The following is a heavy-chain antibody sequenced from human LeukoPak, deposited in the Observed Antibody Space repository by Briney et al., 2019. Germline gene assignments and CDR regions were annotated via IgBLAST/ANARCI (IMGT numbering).Heavy chain of an antibody. CDR2: ISYDGSNK. CDR1: GFTFSSYA. CDR3: ARGRYGDYGATPDY. D-gene: IGHD4-17*01. Sequence: PGRSLRLSCAASGFTFSSYAMHWVRQAPGKGLEWVAVISYDGSNKYYADSVKGRFTISRDNSKNTLYLQMNSLRAEDTAVYYCARGRYGDYGATPDYWGRGTLVTVSS. J-gene: IGHJ4*02. V-gene: IGHV3-30-3*01.